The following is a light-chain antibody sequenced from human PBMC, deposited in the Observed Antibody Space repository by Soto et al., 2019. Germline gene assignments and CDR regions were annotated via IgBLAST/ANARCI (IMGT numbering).Light chain of an antibody. Sequence: EIVMTQSPATLSVSPGERATLSCRASQSVSSNLAWYQQKPGQAPRLLIYGASTRATGIPARFSGSGSGTEFTLTISSLQSEDFAVYYCQQYNSWPPWTFGQGTKGDIK. CDR2: GAS. V-gene: IGKV3-15*01. CDR1: QSVSSN. CDR3: QQYNSWPPWT. J-gene: IGKJ1*01.